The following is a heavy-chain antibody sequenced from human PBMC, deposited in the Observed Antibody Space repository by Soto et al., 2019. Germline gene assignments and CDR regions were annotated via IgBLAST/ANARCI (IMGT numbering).Heavy chain of an antibody. CDR2: ISSSSSYI. J-gene: IGHJ4*02. Sequence: ESGGGLVKPGGSLRLSCAASGFTFSSYSMNWVRQAPGKGLEWVSSISSSSSYIYYADSVKGRFTISRDNAKNSLYLQMNSLRAEDTAVYYCATPRYSSGWYGGDYWGQGTLVTVSS. D-gene: IGHD6-19*01. CDR3: ATPRYSSGWYGGDY. V-gene: IGHV3-21*01. CDR1: GFTFSSYS.